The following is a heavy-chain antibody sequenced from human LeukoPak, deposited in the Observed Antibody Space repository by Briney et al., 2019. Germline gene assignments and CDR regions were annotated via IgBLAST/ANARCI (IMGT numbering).Heavy chain of an antibody. CDR2: ISYDGSNK. V-gene: IGHV3-30*04. CDR3: ARDRGDFWTGYYTNYFDY. D-gene: IGHD3/OR15-3a*01. Sequence: GGSLRLSCAASGFTFSSYAMHWVRQAPGKGLEWVALISYDGSNKYYADSVKGRFTISRDNSKNTLYLQMNSLRAEDTAVYYCARDRGDFWTGYYTNYFDYWDQGTLVTVSS. J-gene: IGHJ4*02. CDR1: GFTFSSYA.